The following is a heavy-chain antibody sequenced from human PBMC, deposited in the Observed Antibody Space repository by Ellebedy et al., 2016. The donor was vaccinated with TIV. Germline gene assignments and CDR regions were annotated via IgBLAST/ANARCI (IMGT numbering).Heavy chain of an antibody. CDR3: ARAVAGSPDY. CDR1: GFTFSDYY. J-gene: IGHJ4*02. D-gene: IGHD6-19*01. V-gene: IGHV3-11*03. Sequence: GGSLRLXXAASGFTFSDYYMSWIRQAPGKGLEWVSYITSSGTYTLYVDSVKGRFTVSRDNAKNSLYLQMNSLRAEDTAVYYCARAVAGSPDYWGQGTLVSVSS. CDR2: ITSSGTYT.